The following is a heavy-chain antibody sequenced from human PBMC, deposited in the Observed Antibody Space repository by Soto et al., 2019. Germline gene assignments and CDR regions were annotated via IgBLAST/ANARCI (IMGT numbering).Heavy chain of an antibody. V-gene: IGHV4-34*01. J-gene: IGHJ5*02. CDR2: INHSGST. CDR3: ATTNSGSYYWFDP. D-gene: IGHD3-10*01. Sequence: SETLSLTCAVYGGSFSGYYWSWILQPPGKGLEWIGEINHSGSTNYNPSLKSRVTISVDTSKNQFSLKLSSVTAADTAVYYCATTNSGSYYWFDPWGQGTLVTVAS. CDR1: GGSFSGYY.